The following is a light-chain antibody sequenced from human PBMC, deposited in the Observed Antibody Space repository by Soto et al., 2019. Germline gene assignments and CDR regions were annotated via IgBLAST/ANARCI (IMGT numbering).Light chain of an antibody. J-gene: IGKJ5*01. CDR3: QQSYGTPIT. Sequence: DILVTQSPFSLTASVGDRVTITCRASQSISSYLNWYQQKPGKAPKLLIYAASSLQSGVPSRFSGSGSGTDFTLTISSLQPEDFATYYCQQSYGTPITFGQGTRLEIK. CDR2: AAS. V-gene: IGKV1-39*01. CDR1: QSISSY.